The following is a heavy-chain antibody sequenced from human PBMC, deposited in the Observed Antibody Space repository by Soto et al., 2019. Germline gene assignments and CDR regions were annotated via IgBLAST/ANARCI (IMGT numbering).Heavy chain of an antibody. CDR2: INHSGRT. CDR3: ARGQGRGYCSSTSCYATRSALVYFDY. J-gene: IGHJ4*02. V-gene: IGHV4-34*01. D-gene: IGHD2-2*01. Sequence: QVQLQQWGAGLLKPSETLSLTCAVYGGSFSGYYWSWIRQPPGKGLEWIGEINHSGRTNYNPSLKSRVTLSVDTSKNQFSLKLSSVTAADTAVYYCARGQGRGYCSSTSCYATRSALVYFDYWGQGTLVTVSS. CDR1: GGSFSGYY.